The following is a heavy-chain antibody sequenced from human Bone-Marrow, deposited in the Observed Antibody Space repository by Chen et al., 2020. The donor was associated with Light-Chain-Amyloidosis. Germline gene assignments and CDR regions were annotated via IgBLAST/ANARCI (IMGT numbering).Heavy chain of an antibody. V-gene: IGHV3-30*18. D-gene: IGHD1-26*01. CDR3: AKARLYSGSYWGIVDY. CDR1: GFTFSSYG. Sequence: VQLVESGEGLAQPGGSLRLSCVASGFTFSSYGIFWVRQAPGKGLEWVALISYDANRDFYADSVKGRFTVSRDNSKNTLYLQMNSLRIEDTAVYYCAKARLYSGSYWGIVDYWGQGTLVTVSS. J-gene: IGHJ4*02. CDR2: ISYDANRD.